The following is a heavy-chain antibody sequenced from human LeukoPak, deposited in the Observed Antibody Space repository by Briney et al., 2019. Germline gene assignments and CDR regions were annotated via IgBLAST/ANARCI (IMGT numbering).Heavy chain of an antibody. CDR1: GGSISGYH. CDR2: IYYSGSS. V-gene: IGHV4-59*01. J-gene: IGHJ6*03. Sequence: PSETLSLTCNVSGGSISGYHWSWIRQPPGKGLEWLGYIYYSGSSNYNPSLKSRVTMSADTSKNQFSLKLSSVTAADTAVYYCARVPRSYYYYYYMDVWGKGTTVTVFS. CDR3: ARVPRSYYYYYYMDV.